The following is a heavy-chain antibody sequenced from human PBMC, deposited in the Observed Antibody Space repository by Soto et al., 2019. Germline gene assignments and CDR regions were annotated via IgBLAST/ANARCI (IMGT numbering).Heavy chain of an antibody. CDR1: GFTFSSYG. J-gene: IGHJ5*02. Sequence: PGGFLRLSCAASGFTFSSYGMHWVRQAPGKGLEWVAVIWYDGSNKYYADSVKGRFTISRDNSKNTLYLQMNSLRAEDTAVYYCARDQGYCTNGVCYTRGAFDPWGQGTLVTAPQ. V-gene: IGHV3-33*01. CDR2: IWYDGSNK. D-gene: IGHD2-8*01. CDR3: ARDQGYCTNGVCYTRGAFDP.